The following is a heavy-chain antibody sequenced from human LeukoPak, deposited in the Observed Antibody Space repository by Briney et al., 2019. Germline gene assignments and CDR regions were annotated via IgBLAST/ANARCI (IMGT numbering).Heavy chain of an antibody. D-gene: IGHD4-17*01. CDR1: SGSISNYY. V-gene: IGHV4-59*08. CDR2: IYYTGST. J-gene: IGHJ4*02. Sequence: SETLSLTCTVSSGSISNYYWSWIRQPPEKGLEWIGYIYYTGSTNYDPSLKGRLTMSVDTSKNQFSLNLSSVTAADTAVYYCARTYGDPRRGYFDYWGQGTLVTVSS. CDR3: ARTYGDPRRGYFDY.